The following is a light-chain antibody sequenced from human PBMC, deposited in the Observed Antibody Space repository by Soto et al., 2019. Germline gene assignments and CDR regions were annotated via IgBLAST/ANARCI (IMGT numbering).Light chain of an antibody. CDR1: QSLLHSNGYNY. Sequence: DIVMTQSPLSLPVTPGEPASISCRSSQSLLHSNGYNYLDWYLQKPGQSPQLLIYLGSNRASEVPDRFSGSGSGTDFTLKISRVEAEDVGFYYCMQALQPPITFGQGTRLE. J-gene: IGKJ5*01. CDR3: MQALQPPIT. CDR2: LGS. V-gene: IGKV2-28*01.